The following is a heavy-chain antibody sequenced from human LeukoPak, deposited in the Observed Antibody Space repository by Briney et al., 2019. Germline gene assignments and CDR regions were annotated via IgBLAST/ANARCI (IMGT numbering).Heavy chain of an antibody. D-gene: IGHD3-16*02. Sequence: GGSLRLSCAASGFTFSSYSMNWVRQAPGKGLEWVSYISSSSSTIYYADSVKGRFTISRDNAKNSLYLQMNSLRAEDTAVYYCARNYDYVWGSYRSPSPPFDYWGQGTLVTVSS. CDR2: ISSSSSTI. CDR3: ARNYDYVWGSYRSPSPPFDY. CDR1: GFTFSSYS. V-gene: IGHV3-48*04. J-gene: IGHJ4*02.